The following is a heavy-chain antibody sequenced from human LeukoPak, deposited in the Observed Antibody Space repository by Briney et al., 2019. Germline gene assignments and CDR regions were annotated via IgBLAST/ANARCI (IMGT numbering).Heavy chain of an antibody. J-gene: IGHJ6*03. CDR3: ARDQGYSYGGSGYYMDV. Sequence: GGSLRLSCAASGFTLSSYAMSWVRQAPGKGLVWVSASSGSGGSTYYADSVKGRFTISRDNSKNTLYLQRNSLRAADTAVYYCARDQGYSYGGSGYYMDVWGKGTTVTVSS. CDR1: GFTLSSYA. V-gene: IGHV3-23*01. CDR2: SSGSGGST. D-gene: IGHD5-18*01.